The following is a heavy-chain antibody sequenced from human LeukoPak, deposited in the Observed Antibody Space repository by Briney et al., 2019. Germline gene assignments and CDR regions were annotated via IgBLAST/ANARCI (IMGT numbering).Heavy chain of an antibody. V-gene: IGHV3-11*06. CDR1: GFTFSDYY. CDR3: ARAQVVPAATYYYYYGMDV. D-gene: IGHD2-2*01. J-gene: IGHJ6*04. CDR2: ISTSSTYT. Sequence: GGSLRLSCAASGFTFSDYYMNWIRLAPGKGLEWVASISTSSTYTNYADSVRGRFTISRDNANNSLYLQMNSLRAEDTAVYYCARAQVVPAATYYYYYGMDVWGKGTTVTVSS.